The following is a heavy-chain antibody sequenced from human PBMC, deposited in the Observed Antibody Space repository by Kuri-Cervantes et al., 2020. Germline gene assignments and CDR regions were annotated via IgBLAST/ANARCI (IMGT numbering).Heavy chain of an antibody. V-gene: IGHV3-48*02. CDR2: ISSSSSTI. CDR3: ARGAYCSGGSCYSRDYYGMDV. J-gene: IGHJ6*02. D-gene: IGHD2-15*01. CDR1: GFTFSSYS. Sequence: GESLKISCAASGFTFSSYSMNWVRQAPGKGLEWVSYISSSSSTIYYADSVKGRFTISRDNAKNSLYLQMNSLRDEDTAVYYCARGAYCSGGSCYSRDYYGMDVWGQGTMVTVSS.